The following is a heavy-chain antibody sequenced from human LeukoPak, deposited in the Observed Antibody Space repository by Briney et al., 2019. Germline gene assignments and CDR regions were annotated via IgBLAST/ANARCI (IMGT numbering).Heavy chain of an antibody. CDR3: ARGPYSYDSSGAFDI. CDR1: GGSLWSFY. V-gene: IGHV4-4*07. D-gene: IGHD3-22*01. J-gene: IGHJ3*02. CDR2: LYNNGST. Sequence: SETLSLTCTVSGGSLWSFYWSWVRQPAGKGLEWIGRLYNNGSTNYSPSLKSRVIMSFDPSKNQFSLKLSSVTAADTAVYFCARGPYSYDSSGAFDIWGQGTMVTVSS.